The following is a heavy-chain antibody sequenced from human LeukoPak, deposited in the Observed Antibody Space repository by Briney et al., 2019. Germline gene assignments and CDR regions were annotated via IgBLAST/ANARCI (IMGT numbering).Heavy chain of an antibody. CDR2: INHSGST. D-gene: IGHD3-22*01. J-gene: IGHJ4*02. Sequence: SETLSLTCAVYGGSFSGYYWSWIRQPPGKGLEWIGEINHSGSTNYNPSLKSRVTISVDTSKNQFSLKLSSVTAADTAVYYCARVSGYYDSSGYSDYWGQGTLVTVSS. CDR1: GGSFSGYY. CDR3: ARVSGYYDSSGYSDY. V-gene: IGHV4-34*01.